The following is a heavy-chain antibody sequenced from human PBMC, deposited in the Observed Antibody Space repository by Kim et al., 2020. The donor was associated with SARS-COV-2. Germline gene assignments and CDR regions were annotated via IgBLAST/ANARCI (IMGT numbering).Heavy chain of an antibody. V-gene: IGHV1-18*01. CDR2: INPYNGNT. CDR1: GYTFGNYE. J-gene: IGHJ4*02. CDR3: SRISVSISWYFDY. D-gene: IGHD6-13*01. Sequence: ASVKVSCQASGYTFGNYEINWVRQAPGRGLEWMGWINPYNGNTNYAQKFQGRVTMNTDTSTSTAYMRVRSLKSDYTAVYYCSRISVSISWYFDYWGQGTL.